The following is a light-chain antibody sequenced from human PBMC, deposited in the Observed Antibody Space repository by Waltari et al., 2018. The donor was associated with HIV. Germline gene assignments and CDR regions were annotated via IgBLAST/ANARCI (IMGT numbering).Light chain of an antibody. CDR3: TTWDSSLSALV. J-gene: IGLJ2*01. CDR1: NSNIGSNY. V-gene: IGLV1-51*01. CDR2: DDD. Sequence: APGQTVTISCSGSNSNIGSNYVCWYRHVPGTAPKLVIYDDDQRPSGIVDRVSASKSGTSANLDITGLQTGDEADYYCTTWDSSLSALVFGGGT.